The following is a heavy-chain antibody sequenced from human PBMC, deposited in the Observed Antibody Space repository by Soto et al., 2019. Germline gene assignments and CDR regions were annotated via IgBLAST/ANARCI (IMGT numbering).Heavy chain of an antibody. J-gene: IGHJ4*02. V-gene: IGHV4-31*03. CDR1: GGSISSGGYY. Sequence: SETLSLTCTVSGGSISSGGYYWSWIRQHPGKGLEWIGYIYYSGSTYYNPSLKSRVTISVDTSKNQFSLKLSSVTAADTAVYYCARNGYDCIWGSYRSHFDYWGQGTLVTVSS. D-gene: IGHD3-16*02. CDR2: IYYSGST. CDR3: ARNGYDCIWGSYRSHFDY.